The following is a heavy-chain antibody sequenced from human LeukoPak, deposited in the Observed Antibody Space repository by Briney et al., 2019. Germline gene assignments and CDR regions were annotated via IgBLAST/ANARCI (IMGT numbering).Heavy chain of an antibody. Sequence: SETLSLTCTVSGGSTSSYYWSWIRQPPGKGLEWIGYIYYSGSTNYNPSLKSRVTISVDTSKNQFSLKLSSVTAADTAVYYCARSFTVAGAFDIWGQGTMVTVSS. D-gene: IGHD4-23*01. J-gene: IGHJ3*02. CDR3: ARSFTVAGAFDI. V-gene: IGHV4-59*01. CDR1: GGSTSSYY. CDR2: IYYSGST.